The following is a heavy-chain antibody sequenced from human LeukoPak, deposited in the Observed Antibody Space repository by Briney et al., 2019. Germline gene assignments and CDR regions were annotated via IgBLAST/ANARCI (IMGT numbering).Heavy chain of an antibody. CDR3: AKVDSSGWYFDY. D-gene: IGHD6-19*01. Sequence: GGSLRLSCEASGFTFSTYSMNWVRQAPGKGLEWVSYISSSSTIYYADSVKGRFTISRDNSKNTLYLQMNSLRAEDTAVYYCAKVDSSGWYFDYWGQGTLVTVSS. V-gene: IGHV3-48*01. CDR1: GFTFSTYS. J-gene: IGHJ4*02. CDR2: ISSSSTI.